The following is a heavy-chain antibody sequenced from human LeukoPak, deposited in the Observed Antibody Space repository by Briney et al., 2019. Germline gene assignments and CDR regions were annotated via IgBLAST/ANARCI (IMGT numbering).Heavy chain of an antibody. D-gene: IGHD1-26*01. J-gene: IGHJ4*02. CDR2: IIPVFGTA. CDR1: GGTFNSYA. V-gene: IGHV1-69*06. CDR3: ATAVGATPYFDY. Sequence: GASVKVSCKASGGTFNSYAISWVRQAPGQGLEWMGGIIPVFGTAIYAQKFQGRVTMTEDTSTDTAYMELSSLRSEDTAVYYCATAVGATPYFDYWGQGTLVTVSS.